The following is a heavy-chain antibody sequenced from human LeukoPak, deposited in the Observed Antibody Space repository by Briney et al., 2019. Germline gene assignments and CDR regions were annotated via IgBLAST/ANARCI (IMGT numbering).Heavy chain of an antibody. CDR1: GFTFSSYE. J-gene: IGHJ4*02. D-gene: IGHD1-14*01. CDR3: ARPPLGDTSPEGY. CDR2: ISSSGSTI. V-gene: IGHV3-48*03. Sequence: GSLRLSCAASGFTFSSYEMNWVRQAPGKGLEWVSYISSSGSTIYYADSVKGRFTISRDNAKNSLYLQMNSLRAEDTAVYYCARPPLGDTSPEGYWGQGTLVTVSS.